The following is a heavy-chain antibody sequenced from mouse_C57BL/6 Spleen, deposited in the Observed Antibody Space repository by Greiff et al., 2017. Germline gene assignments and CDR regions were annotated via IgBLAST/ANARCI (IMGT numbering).Heavy chain of an antibody. CDR3: AKGDSSGYWFAY. CDR1: GFSLTSYG. V-gene: IGHV2-5*01. J-gene: IGHJ3*01. CDR2: IWRGGST. D-gene: IGHD3-2*02. Sequence: VQVVESGPGLVQPSQSLSITCTVSGFSLTSYGVHWVRQSPGKGLEWLGVIWRGGSTDYNAAFMSRLSITKDNSKSQVFFKMNSLQADDTAIYYCAKGDSSGYWFAYWGQGTLVTVSA.